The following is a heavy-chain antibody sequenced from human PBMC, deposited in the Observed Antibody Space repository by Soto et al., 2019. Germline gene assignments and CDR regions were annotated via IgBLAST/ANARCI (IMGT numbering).Heavy chain of an antibody. CDR3: ASRDPGTSVDY. J-gene: IGHJ4*02. V-gene: IGHV4-4*02. CDR1: GGSFTSNNW. D-gene: IGHD1-7*01. CDR2: IYRTGST. Sequence: ASETLSLTCAVSGGSFTSNNWWTWVRQPPGQGLEWIGEIYRTGSTNYNPSLKSRVTISLDKSENQFSLKVASLTAADTAVYYCASRDPGTSVDYWGQGTLVTVSS.